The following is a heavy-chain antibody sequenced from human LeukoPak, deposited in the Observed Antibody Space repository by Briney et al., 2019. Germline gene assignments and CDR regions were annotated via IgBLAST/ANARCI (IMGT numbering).Heavy chain of an antibody. CDR1: GFTFSSYA. CDR2: ISSNGGST. Sequence: GRSLRLSCAASGFTFSSYAMHWVRQAPGKGLEYVSAISSNGGSTYYANSVKGRFTISRDNSKNTLYLQMGSLRAEDMAVYYCAREMYSSSSGAFDIWGQGTMVTVSS. J-gene: IGHJ3*02. CDR3: AREMYSSSSGAFDI. D-gene: IGHD6-6*01. V-gene: IGHV3-64*01.